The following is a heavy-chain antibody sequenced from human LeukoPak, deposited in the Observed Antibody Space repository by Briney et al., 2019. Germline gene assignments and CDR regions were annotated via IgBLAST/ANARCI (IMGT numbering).Heavy chain of an antibody. J-gene: IGHJ4*02. Sequence: SETLSLTCTVPGGSISSSSYYWGWIRQPPGKGLEWIGSIYYSGSTYYNPSLKSRVTISVDTSKNQFSLKLSSVTAADTAVYYCRSGSYRDYWGQGTLVTVSS. CDR2: IYYSGST. CDR3: RSGSYRDY. CDR1: GGSISSSSYY. D-gene: IGHD1-26*01. V-gene: IGHV4-39*01.